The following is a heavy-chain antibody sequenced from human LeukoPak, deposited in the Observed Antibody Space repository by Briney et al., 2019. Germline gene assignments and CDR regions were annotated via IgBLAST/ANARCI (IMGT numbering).Heavy chain of an antibody. CDR1: GYIFANFG. CDR3: AREGPGSFDY. CDR2: ISAYNGNT. J-gene: IGHJ4*02. Sequence: ASVKVSCKTSGYIFANFGVSWVRQAPGQGLEWVGWISAYNGNTNYAQKLRGRVTMTTDTSTSTAYMELRSLRSDDTAVYYCAREGPGSFDYWGQGTLVTVSS. V-gene: IGHV1-18*01.